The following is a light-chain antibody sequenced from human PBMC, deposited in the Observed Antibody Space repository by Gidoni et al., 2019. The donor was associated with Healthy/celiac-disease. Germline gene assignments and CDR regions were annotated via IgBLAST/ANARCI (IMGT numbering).Light chain of an antibody. Sequence: DIQMTQSPSTLSASVGDRVTITCRASQSISSWLAWYQQKPGKAPKLLIYKASSLESGVPSRCSGSGSGTEFTLTISSLQPDDCATYYCQHPRTFGQGTKVEIK. CDR2: KAS. V-gene: IGKV1-5*03. CDR1: QSISSW. CDR3: QHPRT. J-gene: IGKJ1*01.